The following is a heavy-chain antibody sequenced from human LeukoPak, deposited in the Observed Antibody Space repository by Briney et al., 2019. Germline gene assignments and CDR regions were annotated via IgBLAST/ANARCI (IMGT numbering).Heavy chain of an antibody. Sequence: PGRSLRLSCAASGFTFSSYAMSWVRQAPGKGLEWVAVIWYDGSNKYYADSVKGRFTISRDNSKNTLYLQMNSLRAEDTAVYYCATHLNWGWDYWGQGTLVTVSS. D-gene: IGHD7-27*01. CDR3: ATHLNWGWDY. CDR1: GFTFSSYA. V-gene: IGHV3-33*08. J-gene: IGHJ4*02. CDR2: IWYDGSNK.